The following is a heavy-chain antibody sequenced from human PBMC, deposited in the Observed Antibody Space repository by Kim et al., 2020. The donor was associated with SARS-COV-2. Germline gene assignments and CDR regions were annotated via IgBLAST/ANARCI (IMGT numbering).Heavy chain of an antibody. V-gene: IGHV4-4*07. Sequence: NSNPSLKRRVTMSVDTSKNQFSLKLSSVTAADTAVYYWARNVLTLGGMDVWGQGTTVTVSS. J-gene: IGHJ6*02. D-gene: IGHD3-3*02. CDR3: ARNVLTLGGMDV.